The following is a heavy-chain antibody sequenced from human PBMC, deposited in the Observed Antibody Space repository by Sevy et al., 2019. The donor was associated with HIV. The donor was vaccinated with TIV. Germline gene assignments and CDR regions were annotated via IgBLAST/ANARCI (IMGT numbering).Heavy chain of an antibody. V-gene: IGHV3-23*01. D-gene: IGHD6-13*01. CDR3: AKDTIAAAGNKNYCYYGMDV. CDR2: ISGSGGST. CDR1: GFTFSSYA. J-gene: IGHJ6*02. Sequence: GGSLRLSCAASGFTFSSYAMSWVRQAPGKGLEWVSAISGSGGSTYYADSVKGRFTISRDNSKNTLYLQMNSLRAEDTAVDYCAKDTIAAAGNKNYCYYGMDVWGQGTTVTVSS.